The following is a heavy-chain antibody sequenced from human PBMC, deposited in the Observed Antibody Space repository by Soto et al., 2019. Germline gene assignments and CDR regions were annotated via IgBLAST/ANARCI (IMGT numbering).Heavy chain of an antibody. J-gene: IGHJ6*03. V-gene: IGHV4-34*01. D-gene: IGHD5-12*01. CDR2: INHSGST. CDR3: ARARDHYDYYYYYMDV. CDR1: GGSFSGYY. Sequence: SETLSLTCAVYGGSFSGYYWSWIRQPPGKGLEWIGEINHSGSTNYNPSLKSRVTISVDTSKNQFSLKLSSVTAADTAVYYCARARDHYDYYYYYMDVWGKGTTVTVSS.